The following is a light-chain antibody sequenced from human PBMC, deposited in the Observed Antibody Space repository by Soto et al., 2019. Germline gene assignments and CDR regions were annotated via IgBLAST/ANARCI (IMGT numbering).Light chain of an antibody. Sequence: QSALTQPASVSGSPGQSITISCTGTNRDVGGYNYVSWYQQYPGKAPKLMIYEVSNRPSGVSHRFSGSKSGNTASLTISGLQAEDEADYYCSSYTSSSTLEFGGGTKLTVL. CDR3: SSYTSSSTLE. V-gene: IGLV2-14*01. CDR1: NRDVGGYNY. CDR2: EVS. J-gene: IGLJ2*01.